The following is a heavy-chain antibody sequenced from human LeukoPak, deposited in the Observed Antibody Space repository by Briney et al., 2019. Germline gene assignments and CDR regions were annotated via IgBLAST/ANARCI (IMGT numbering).Heavy chain of an antibody. D-gene: IGHD4/OR15-4a*01. CDR1: GYTFTSYD. CDR3: ARGRLTTGLRYYYYYMDV. J-gene: IGHJ6*03. V-gene: IGHV1-8*01. Sequence: ASVKISCKASGYTFTSYDINWVRQATGQGLEWMGWMNPNSGNTGYAQKFQGRVTMTRNTSISTAYMELSSLRSEDTAVYYCARGRLTTGLRYYYYYMDVWGKGTTVTISS. CDR2: MNPNSGNT.